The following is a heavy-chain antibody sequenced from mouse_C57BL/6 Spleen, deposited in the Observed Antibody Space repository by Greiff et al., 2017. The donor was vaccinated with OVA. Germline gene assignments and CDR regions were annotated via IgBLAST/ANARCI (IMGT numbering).Heavy chain of an antibody. Sequence: QVQLKESGAELVRPGASVKLSCKASGYTFTDYYINSVKQRPGQGLEWIARIYPGSGNTYYNEKFKGKATLTAEKSSSTAYMQLSILTSEDSAVYFCAREPTVVSYFDYWGQGTTLTVSS. CDR2: IYPGSGNT. CDR3: AREPTVVSYFDY. V-gene: IGHV1-76*01. J-gene: IGHJ2*01. CDR1: GYTFTDYY. D-gene: IGHD1-1*01.